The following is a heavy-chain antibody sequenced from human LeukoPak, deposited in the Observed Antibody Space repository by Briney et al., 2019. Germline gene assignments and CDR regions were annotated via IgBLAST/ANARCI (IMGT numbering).Heavy chain of an antibody. Sequence: GGSLRLSCAASGFTFSSYSMNWVRQAPGKGLEWVSSISSSSSYIYYADSVKGRFTISRDNAKNSLYLQMNSLRAEDTAVYYCARAPIVARYHFYYFDYWGQGTLVTVSS. CDR1: GFTFSSYS. J-gene: IGHJ4*02. V-gene: IGHV3-21*01. D-gene: IGHD5-12*01. CDR2: ISSSSSYI. CDR3: ARAPIVARYHFYYFDY.